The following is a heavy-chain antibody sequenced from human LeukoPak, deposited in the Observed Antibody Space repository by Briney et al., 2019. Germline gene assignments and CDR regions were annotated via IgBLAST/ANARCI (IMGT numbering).Heavy chain of an antibody. Sequence: PSGTLSLTCAVSGGSISSSNWWSWVRRPPGKGLEWIGEIYHSGSTNYNPSLKSRVTISVDKSKNQFSLKLSSVTAADTAVYYCARGRWYSSGWYYFDYWGQGTLVTVSS. V-gene: IGHV4-4*02. J-gene: IGHJ4*02. D-gene: IGHD6-19*01. CDR1: GGSISSSNW. CDR2: IYHSGST. CDR3: ARGRWYSSGWYYFDY.